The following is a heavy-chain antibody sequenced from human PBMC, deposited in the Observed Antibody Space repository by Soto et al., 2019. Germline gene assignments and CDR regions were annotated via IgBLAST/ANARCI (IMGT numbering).Heavy chain of an antibody. CDR1: RGSLSGYY. V-gene: IGHV4-34*01. Sequence: SETLSLTCVVYRGSLSGYYWSWIRQPPGKGLEWIGEINHSGSTHYSPSLKSRVTMSVDTSKNRFSVKLTSVTAADTATYYCARVPLRGTSSYYMDVWATGTTVTVSS. J-gene: IGHJ6*03. CDR3: ARVPLRGTSSYYMDV. CDR2: INHSGST. D-gene: IGHD1-1*01.